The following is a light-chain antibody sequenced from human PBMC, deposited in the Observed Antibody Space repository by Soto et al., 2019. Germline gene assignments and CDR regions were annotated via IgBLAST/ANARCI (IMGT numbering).Light chain of an antibody. V-gene: IGKV1-39*01. CDR3: QQSYSTPIT. CDR1: QSIGSW. CDR2: AAS. Sequence: DIQMTQSPSTLSASVGDRVTMTCRASQSIGSWLAWYQQKPGKAPKLLIYAASSLQSGVPARFSGSGSGTDFTLTISSLQPEDFVTYYCQQSYSTPITFGQGTRLEIK. J-gene: IGKJ5*01.